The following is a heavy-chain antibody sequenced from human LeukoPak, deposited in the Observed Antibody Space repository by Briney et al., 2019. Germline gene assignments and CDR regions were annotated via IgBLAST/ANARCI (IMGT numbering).Heavy chain of an antibody. CDR3: ARDNQENAFDI. V-gene: IGHV1-18*01. CDR2: ISAYNGNT. CDR1: GYTFTSYA. Sequence: ASVKVSCKASGYTFTSYAMNWVRQAPGQGLEWMGWISAYNGNTNYAQKLQGRVTMTTDTSTSTAYMELRSLRSDDTAVYYCARDNQENAFDIRGQGTMVTVSS. J-gene: IGHJ3*02.